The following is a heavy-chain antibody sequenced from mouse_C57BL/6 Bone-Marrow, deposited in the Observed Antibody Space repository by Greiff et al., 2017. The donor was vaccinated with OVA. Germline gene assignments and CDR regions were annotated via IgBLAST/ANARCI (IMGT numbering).Heavy chain of an antibody. D-gene: IGHD1-1*01. V-gene: IGHV5-17*01. CDR2: ISSGSSTI. J-gene: IGHJ3*01. Sequence: EVQGVESGGGLVKPGGSLKLSCAASGFTFSDYGMHWVRQAPEQGLEWVAYISSGSSTIYSADTVKGRFTISRDNAKNTLFLQMTSLRSEDTAMYYCARDRYYGSSSWFAYWGQGTLVTVSA. CDR3: ARDRYYGSSSWFAY. CDR1: GFTFSDYG.